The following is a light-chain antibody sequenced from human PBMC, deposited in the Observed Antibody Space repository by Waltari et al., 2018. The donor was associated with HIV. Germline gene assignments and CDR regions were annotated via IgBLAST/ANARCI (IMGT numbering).Light chain of an antibody. CDR3: AAWDDSLNGWV. CDR2: SNN. J-gene: IGLJ3*02. V-gene: IGLV1-44*01. Sequence: QSVLTQPPSASGTPGQRVTISCSGSRSNIGSNTVNWYQQLPGMAPKLLIYSNNQRPSGVPDRFSGSKSGTSASLAISGLQSEDEADYYCAAWDDSLNGWVFGGGTKLTVL. CDR1: RSNIGSNT.